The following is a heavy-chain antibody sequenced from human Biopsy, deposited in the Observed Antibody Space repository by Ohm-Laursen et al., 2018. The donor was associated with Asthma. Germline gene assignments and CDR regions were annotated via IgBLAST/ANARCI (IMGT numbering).Heavy chain of an antibody. CDR1: GFSLSSSGAN. D-gene: IGHD1-14*01. J-gene: IGHJ4*02. Sequence: TQTLTLTGSFSGFSLSSSGANVNWIRQPPGKALEWLARIDWEEDKFYSTSLRTRLTISKGSSEDQLVLTMTNMGPVDTATYYCTRHNDYWGPGILVTVSS. CDR3: TRHNDY. V-gene: IGHV2-70*04. CDR2: IDWEEDK.